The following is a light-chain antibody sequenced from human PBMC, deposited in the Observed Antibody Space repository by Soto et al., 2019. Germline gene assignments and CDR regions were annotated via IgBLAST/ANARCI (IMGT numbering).Light chain of an antibody. V-gene: IGLV2-14*01. CDR1: SSDIGAYDY. Sequence: QSVLTQPASLSWSPGQSITISCTGTSSDIGAYDYVSWFQQHPGKAPKLMISEVNNRPSGVPNRFSGSKSGNTAYLTISGLQVEDEAEYFCFSFTTTRTHVFGTGTKAT. CDR2: EVN. CDR3: FSFTTTRTHV. J-gene: IGLJ1*01.